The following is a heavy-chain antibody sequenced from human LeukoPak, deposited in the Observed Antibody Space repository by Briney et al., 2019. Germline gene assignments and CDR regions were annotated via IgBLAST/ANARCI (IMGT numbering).Heavy chain of an antibody. D-gene: IGHD2-2*01. J-gene: IGHJ4*02. V-gene: IGHV1-2*02. CDR3: ARGGEVCSSTSCYRGHEY. CDR2: MSPDTGGT. CDR1: GYTFTGYY. Sequence: ASVKVSCKASGYTFTGYYMHWVRQAPGQGLEWMGWMSPDTGGTSYAQRFQGRVTMTRDTSISTAYMELSRLTSDDTAVYYCARGGEVCSSTSCYRGHEYWGQGTLVTVSS.